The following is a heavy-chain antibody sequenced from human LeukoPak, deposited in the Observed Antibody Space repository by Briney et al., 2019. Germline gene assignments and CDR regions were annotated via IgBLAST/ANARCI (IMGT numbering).Heavy chain of an antibody. CDR1: GFTFSDYY. CDR3: ARDRAHYGSGSGTRKFDP. D-gene: IGHD3-10*01. Sequence: GGSLRLSCAASGFTFSDYYMSWIRQAPGKGLEWVANIKEDGSEKYYVDSVKGRFTISRDNAKKSLYLQMNSLRVEDTAVYYCARDRAHYGSGSGTRKFDPWGQGTLVTVSS. CDR2: IKEDGSEK. J-gene: IGHJ5*02. V-gene: IGHV3-7*01.